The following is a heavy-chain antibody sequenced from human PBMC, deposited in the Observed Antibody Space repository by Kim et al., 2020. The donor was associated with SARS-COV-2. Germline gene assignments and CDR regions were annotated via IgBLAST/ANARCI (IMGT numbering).Heavy chain of an antibody. CDR2: INWNGGST. CDR1: GFTFDDYG. Sequence: GGSLRLSCAASGFTFDDYGMSWVRQAPGKGLEWVSGINWNGGSTGYADSVKGRFTISRDNAKNSLYLQMNSLRAEDTALYHCARDGGWLMDYGDSQYYYGMDVWGQGTTVTVSS. J-gene: IGHJ6*02. CDR3: ARDGGWLMDYGDSQYYYGMDV. V-gene: IGHV3-20*01. D-gene: IGHD4-17*01.